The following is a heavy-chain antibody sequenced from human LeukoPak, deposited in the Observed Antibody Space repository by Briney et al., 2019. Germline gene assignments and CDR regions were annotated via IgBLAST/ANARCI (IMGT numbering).Heavy chain of an antibody. Sequence: GGSLRLSCAASGFTFSSYGMHWVRQAPGKGLEWVALIWYDGSKKYYEDSVKGRLTISRDNSESTLYLQMNSLRAEDTAVYYCARALGLRFLEYLDVWGQGTTVTVSS. V-gene: IGHV3-33*01. D-gene: IGHD3-3*01. CDR3: ARALGLRFLEYLDV. CDR1: GFTFSSYG. J-gene: IGHJ6*02. CDR2: IWYDGSKK.